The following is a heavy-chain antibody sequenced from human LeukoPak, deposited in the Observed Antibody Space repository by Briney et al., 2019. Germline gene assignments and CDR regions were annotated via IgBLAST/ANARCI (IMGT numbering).Heavy chain of an antibody. CDR2: INPSGGST. J-gene: IGHJ4*02. CDR1: GYTFTSNY. D-gene: IGHD5-18*01. CDR3: ARESSGYTYGDFDY. V-gene: IGHV1-46*01. Sequence: ASVKVSCKASGYTFTSNYIHWVRQGPGQGLEWMGIINPSGGSTGYAQKFQGRVTVTRDTSTSTVYMELSSLRSEDTAVYYCARESSGYTYGDFDYWGQGTLVTVSS.